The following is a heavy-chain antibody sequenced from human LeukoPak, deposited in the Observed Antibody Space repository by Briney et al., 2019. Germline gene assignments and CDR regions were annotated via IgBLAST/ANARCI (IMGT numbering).Heavy chain of an antibody. CDR2: ISGSGGST. D-gene: IGHD5-18*01. J-gene: IGHJ4*02. CDR3: AISYSYGWPFEDY. CDR1: GFTFSSYA. V-gene: IGHV3-23*01. Sequence: SGGSLRLSCAASGFTFSSYAMSWLRQAPGKGLEWVSAISGSGGSTSYADSVKGRFTISRDNSKNTLYLQMNSLRADDTAVYYCAISYSYGWPFEDYWGQGTLVTVSS.